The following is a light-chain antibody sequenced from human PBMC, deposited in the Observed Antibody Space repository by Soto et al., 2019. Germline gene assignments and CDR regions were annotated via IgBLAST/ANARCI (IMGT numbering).Light chain of an antibody. CDR2: EVS. J-gene: IGLJ2*01. CDR1: SSDVGAYNS. CDR3: SSYATSSTL. V-gene: IGLV2-14*01. Sequence: QSALTQPASGSGSPGQSITISCTGTSSDVGAYNSVSWHQQHPGKAPKLMIYEVSNRPSGVSSRFSGSKSGNTASLTISGLQAEDEADYYCSSYATSSTLFGGGTKLTVL.